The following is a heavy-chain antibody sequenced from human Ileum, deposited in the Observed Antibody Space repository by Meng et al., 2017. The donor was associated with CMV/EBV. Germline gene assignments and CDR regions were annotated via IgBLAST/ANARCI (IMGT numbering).Heavy chain of an antibody. CDR1: GYTFTSYG. V-gene: IGHV1-46*03. D-gene: IGHD5-24*01. Sequence: ASAKVFCKASGYTFTSYGISWVRQAPGQGLEWMGIINPSGGNTTYAQKFQGTVTMTRDTSTSTVYMELSSLRSEDTAVYYCARRGNSHYYYYGMDVWGQGTTVTVSS. J-gene: IGHJ6*02. CDR3: ARRGNSHYYYYGMDV. CDR2: INPSGGNT.